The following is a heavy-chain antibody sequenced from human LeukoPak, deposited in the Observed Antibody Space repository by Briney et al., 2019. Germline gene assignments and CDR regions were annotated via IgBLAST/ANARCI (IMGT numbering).Heavy chain of an antibody. CDR2: ISGSGGST. Sequence: HSGGSLRLSCAASGFTFSSYAMSWVRQAPGKGLEWVSAISGSGGSTYYADSVKGRFTISRDNSKNTLYLQMNSLRAEDTAVYYCAKSPYYYGSGSYSFDYWGQGTLVTVSS. J-gene: IGHJ4*02. V-gene: IGHV3-23*01. D-gene: IGHD3-10*01. CDR1: GFTFSSYA. CDR3: AKSPYYYGSGSYSFDY.